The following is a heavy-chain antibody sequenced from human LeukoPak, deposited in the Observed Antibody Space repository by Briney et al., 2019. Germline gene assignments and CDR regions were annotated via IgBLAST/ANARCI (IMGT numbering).Heavy chain of an antibody. CDR2: IRGDGSAK. V-gene: IGHV3-7*01. CDR1: GFSFSTNW. Sequence: PGGSLRLSCAASGFSFSTNWMAWVRQAPGKGLKWVGNIRGDGSAKFYGGSVKGRFTISRDNSQNTLYLQMDSLRPEDTAVYYCASSHDSSGNDWGQGTLVTVSS. D-gene: IGHD3-22*01. CDR3: ASSHDSSGND. J-gene: IGHJ4*02.